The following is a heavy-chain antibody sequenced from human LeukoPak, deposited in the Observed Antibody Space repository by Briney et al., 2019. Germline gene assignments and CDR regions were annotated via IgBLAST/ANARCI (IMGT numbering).Heavy chain of an antibody. CDR1: GGSISGSSSF. CDR3: ARGTIF. V-gene: IGHV4-39*07. Sequence: PSETLSLTCSVSGGSISGSSSFWGWIRQPPGKGLEWMGSIHSSGSTHYNPSLESRVTISLDTSKNQFSLKLSSVTAADTAVYYCARGTIFWGQGTLVTVSS. CDR2: IHSSGST. J-gene: IGHJ4*02. D-gene: IGHD3-9*01.